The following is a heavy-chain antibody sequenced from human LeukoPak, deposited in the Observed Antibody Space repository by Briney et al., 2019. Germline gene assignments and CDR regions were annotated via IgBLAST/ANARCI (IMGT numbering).Heavy chain of an antibody. V-gene: IGHV1-18*01. CDR3: ASARAYDSSGYSPHDY. J-gene: IGHJ4*02. Sequence: ASVKVSCKASGYAFPNYGISWVRQAPGQGLEWMGWISAYNGNTNYAQKLQGRVTTTTDTSTSTAYMELRSLRSDDTAVYYCASARAYDSSGYSPHDYWGQGTLVTVSS. D-gene: IGHD3-22*01. CDR1: GYAFPNYG. CDR2: ISAYNGNT.